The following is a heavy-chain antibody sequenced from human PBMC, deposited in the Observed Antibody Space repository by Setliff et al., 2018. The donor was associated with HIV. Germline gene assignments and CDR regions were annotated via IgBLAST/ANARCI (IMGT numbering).Heavy chain of an antibody. V-gene: IGHV3-48*03. CDR1: GFIFSDYE. CDR3: ARAYNVYDYRSDSSGYDY. CDR2: ITGSDGAV. D-gene: IGHD3-22*01. J-gene: IGHJ4*02. Sequence: PGGSLRLSCAASGFIFSDYEMNWVRQAPGKGLEWVSYITGSDGAVFYADSVKGRFTVSRDNAENSLSLQMNSLKAEDTAVYYCARAYNVYDYRSDSSGYDYWGQGTLVTVSS.